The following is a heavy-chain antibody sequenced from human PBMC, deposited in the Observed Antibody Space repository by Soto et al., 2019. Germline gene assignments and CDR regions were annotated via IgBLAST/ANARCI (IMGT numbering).Heavy chain of an antibody. CDR1: GGTFSSYA. J-gene: IGHJ4*02. Sequence: SVKVSCKASGGTFSSYAISWVRQAPGQGLEWMGGIIPIFGTANYAQKFQGRVTITADKSTSTAYMELSSPRSEDTAVYYCARSSWEYYDSSGYYFDYWGQGTLVTVSS. D-gene: IGHD3-22*01. CDR3: ARSSWEYYDSSGYYFDY. CDR2: IIPIFGTA. V-gene: IGHV1-69*06.